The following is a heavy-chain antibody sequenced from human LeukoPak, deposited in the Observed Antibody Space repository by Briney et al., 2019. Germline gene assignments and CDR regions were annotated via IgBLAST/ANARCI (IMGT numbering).Heavy chain of an antibody. V-gene: IGHV3-33*01. J-gene: IGHJ4*02. CDR1: GFTFSNYG. CDR3: ARSVLSPVLQDFDY. Sequence: GGSLRLSCAASGFTFSNYGMHWVRQAPGKGLEWVAVIWYDGSKKYYADSVKGRFTISRDNSKNTLYLQMNSLRAEDTAVYYCARSVLSPVLQDFDYWGRGTLVTVSS. D-gene: IGHD5-24*01. CDR2: IWYDGSKK.